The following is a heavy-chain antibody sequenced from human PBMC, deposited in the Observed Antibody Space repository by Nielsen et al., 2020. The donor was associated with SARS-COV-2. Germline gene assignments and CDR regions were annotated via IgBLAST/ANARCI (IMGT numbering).Heavy chain of an antibody. Sequence: GESLKISCAASGFTFSDYYMSWIRQAPGKGLEWVSYISSSGSTIYYADSVKGRFTISRDNAKNSLYLQMNSLRAEDTAVYYCARDLHDYGGNAKAYYYYGMDVWGQGTTVTVSS. V-gene: IGHV3-11*01. CDR1: GFTFSDYY. J-gene: IGHJ6*02. CDR2: ISSSGSTI. D-gene: IGHD4-23*01. CDR3: ARDLHDYGGNAKAYYYYGMDV.